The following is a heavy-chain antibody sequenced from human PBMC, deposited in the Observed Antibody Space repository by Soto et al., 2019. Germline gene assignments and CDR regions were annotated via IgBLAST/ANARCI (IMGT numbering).Heavy chain of an antibody. CDR3: ARERSSWSYPYPDY. D-gene: IGHD3-10*01. Sequence: QVQLVQSGAEVKKPGASVKVSCKASGYTFTSYDINWVRQATGQGLEWMGWMNPNSGNTGYAQKFQGRVTMTRNTSISTDYMELSSLRSEDTAVYYCARERSSWSYPYPDYWGQGTLVTVSS. CDR1: GYTFTSYD. V-gene: IGHV1-8*01. J-gene: IGHJ4*02. CDR2: MNPNSGNT.